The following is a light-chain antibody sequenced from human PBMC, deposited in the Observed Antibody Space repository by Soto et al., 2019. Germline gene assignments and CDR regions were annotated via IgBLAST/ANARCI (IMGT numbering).Light chain of an antibody. CDR3: QQYYRIPRT. V-gene: IGKV4-1*01. CDR2: WSS. Sequence: DIVMTQSPDSLAVSLGERATINCKSSQSVLHSSNNKNYLAWYQQKSGQPPNLLISWSSTRESGVPDRFSASGSGTDFTRTISSLQAEDVAVYYCQQYYRIPRTFGQGTKVDIK. CDR1: QSVLHSSNNKNY. J-gene: IGKJ1*01.